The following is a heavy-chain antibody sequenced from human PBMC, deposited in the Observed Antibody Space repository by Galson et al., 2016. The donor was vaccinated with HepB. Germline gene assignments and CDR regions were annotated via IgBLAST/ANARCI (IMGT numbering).Heavy chain of an antibody. CDR2: TYYRSQWYY. D-gene: IGHD4-23*01. CDR3: ARDSPGNSFFDY. V-gene: IGHV6-1*01. Sequence: WAISGDSVSSYTGVWNWIRQSPSRGLEWLGRTYYRSQWYYHYAESVKGRITIYPDTSKNHFSLRLTSVTPEDTAVYYCARDSPGNSFFDYWSQGTLATVSS. CDR1: GDSVSSYTGV. J-gene: IGHJ4*02.